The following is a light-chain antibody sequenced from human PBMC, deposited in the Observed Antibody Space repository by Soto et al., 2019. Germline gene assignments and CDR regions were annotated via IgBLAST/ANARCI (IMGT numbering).Light chain of an antibody. CDR3: QQYGSSPGT. Sequence: FSLSPATLSLSPGVRVTLSCRASQSVSNYLAWYQQKPGQAPRLLVSAASNRATGIPDRFSGSGSGTDFTLTISRLEPEDFAVYYCQQYGSSPGTFGQGTKVDIK. CDR1: QSVSNY. CDR2: AAS. V-gene: IGKV3-20*01. J-gene: IGKJ1*01.